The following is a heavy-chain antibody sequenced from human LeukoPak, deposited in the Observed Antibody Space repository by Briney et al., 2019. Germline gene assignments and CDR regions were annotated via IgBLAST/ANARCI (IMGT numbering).Heavy chain of an antibody. V-gene: IGHV1-8*01. Sequence: GASVKVSCKASRYTFSNYDINWVRQATGQGLEWMGWMSPNSGNTGYAQKFQGRVTVTRDTSTSTVHMELSGLRSEDTAVYYCARDQEGFDYWGQGTLVTVSS. CDR3: ARDQEGFDY. CDR2: MSPNSGNT. CDR1: RYTFSNYD. J-gene: IGHJ4*02.